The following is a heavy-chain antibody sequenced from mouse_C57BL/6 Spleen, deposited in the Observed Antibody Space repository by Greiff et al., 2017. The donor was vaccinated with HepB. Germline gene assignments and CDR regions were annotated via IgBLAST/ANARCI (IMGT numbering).Heavy chain of an antibody. Sequence: VKLMESGPGLVQPSQSLSITCTVSGFSLTSYGVHWVRQSPGKGLEWLGVIWSGGSTDYNAAFISRLSISKDNSKSQVFFKMNSLQADDTAIYYCARNLYDGYQYYFDYWGQGTTLTVSS. V-gene: IGHV2-2*01. CDR1: GFSLTSYG. J-gene: IGHJ2*01. CDR2: IWSGGST. D-gene: IGHD2-3*01. CDR3: ARNLYDGYQYYFDY.